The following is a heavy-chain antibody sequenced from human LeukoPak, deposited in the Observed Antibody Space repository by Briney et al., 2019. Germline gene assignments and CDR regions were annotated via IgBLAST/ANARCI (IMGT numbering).Heavy chain of an antibody. J-gene: IGHJ4*02. CDR3: TTERPYFDN. CDR1: GFTFSDAG. V-gene: IGHV3-15*01. Sequence: GGSLRLSCAASGFTFSDAGMSWVRQAPGKGLEWVGRVKSKTHGGTTAYAAPVKGRFTISRDDSKTTVYLQMNSLKSEDAALYYCTTERPYFDNWGQGTLVTVSS. CDR2: VKSKTHGGTT.